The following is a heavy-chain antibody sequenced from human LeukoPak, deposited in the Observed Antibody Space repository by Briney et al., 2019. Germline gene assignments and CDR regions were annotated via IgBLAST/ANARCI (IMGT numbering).Heavy chain of an antibody. V-gene: IGHV3-21*01. Sequence: GGSLRLSCAASGSTFSSYSMNWVRQAPGEGLEWVSSISYSSGYIYYADSVKGRFTISRDNAKNSLYLQMNSLRAEDTAVFYCARTRVGVVIDYFDYWGQGTLVTVSS. D-gene: IGHD3-3*01. CDR1: GSTFSSYS. CDR2: ISYSSGYI. CDR3: ARTRVGVVIDYFDY. J-gene: IGHJ4*02.